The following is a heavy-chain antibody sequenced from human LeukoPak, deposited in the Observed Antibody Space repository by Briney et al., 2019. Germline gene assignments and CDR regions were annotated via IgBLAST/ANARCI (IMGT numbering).Heavy chain of an antibody. J-gene: IGHJ1*01. V-gene: IGHV3-33*06. CDR1: GFTFSSYG. Sequence: GGSLRLYCAASGFTFSSYGMHWVRQAPGKGLEWVAVIWYDGSNKYYADSVKGRFTISRDNSKNTLYLQMNSLRAEDTAVYYCAKDGHYYDSSGYYPGYFQHWGQGTLVTVSS. D-gene: IGHD3-22*01. CDR3: AKDGHYYDSSGYYPGYFQH. CDR2: IWYDGSNK.